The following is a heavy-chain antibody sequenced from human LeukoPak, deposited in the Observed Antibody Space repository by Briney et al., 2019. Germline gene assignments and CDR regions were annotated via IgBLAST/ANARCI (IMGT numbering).Heavy chain of an antibody. CDR3: ARGRRGSSSWYPRYDY. D-gene: IGHD6-13*01. V-gene: IGHV4-34*01. J-gene: IGHJ4*02. Sequence: SETLSLTCAVCGGSVSGYYWSWSREPPGAGLEWIGESSHSGSANYNPCLKGRVTISVDPSKNQFSLKLSSVTAADTAVYYWARGRRGSSSWYPRYDYWGQGTLVTVSS. CDR1: GGSVSGYY. CDR2: SSHSGSA.